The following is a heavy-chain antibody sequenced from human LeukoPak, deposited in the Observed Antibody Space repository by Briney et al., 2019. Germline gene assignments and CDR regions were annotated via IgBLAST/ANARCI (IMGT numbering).Heavy chain of an antibody. CDR1: VGTFNNFA. J-gene: IGHJ3*02. D-gene: IGHD6-13*01. CDR3: ARGPHTSSWYKHAFDI. Sequence: SVKVSCKASVGTFNNFAICWVRQAPGQGLEWMGGIFPVFGTPTYAQKFQGRVTITADESTRTAHMELSSLRSDDTAVYYCARGPHTSSWYKHAFDIWAQGTMVTVSS. CDR2: IFPVFGTP. V-gene: IGHV1-69*13.